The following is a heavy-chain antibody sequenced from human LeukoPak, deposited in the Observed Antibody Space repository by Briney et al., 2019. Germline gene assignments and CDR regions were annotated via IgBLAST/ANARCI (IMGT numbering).Heavy chain of an antibody. Sequence: GGSLRLSFAASGFTFSSYGMHWVRQAPGKGLEWVAVISYDGSNKYYADSVKGRFTISRDNSKNTLYLQMNSLRAEDTAVYYCARPRYCSGGSCYQYYFDYWGQGTLVTVSS. V-gene: IGHV3-30*03. CDR3: ARPRYCSGGSCYQYYFDY. D-gene: IGHD2-15*01. CDR1: GFTFSSYG. J-gene: IGHJ4*02. CDR2: ISYDGSNK.